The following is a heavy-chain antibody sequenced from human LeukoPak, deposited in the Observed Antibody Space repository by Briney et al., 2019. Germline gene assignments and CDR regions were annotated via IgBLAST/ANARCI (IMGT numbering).Heavy chain of an antibody. Sequence: PGGTLTLSCAASGFTFSSYWMSWVRQAPGKGLEWVANIKKDGSDIYYVDSVKGRFTISRDNAKNSLYLQMNSLRAEDTAVYYCARDQWDTAMVYFDYWGQGTLVTVSS. D-gene: IGHD5-18*01. CDR3: ARDQWDTAMVYFDY. CDR1: GFTFSSYW. V-gene: IGHV3-7*04. CDR2: IKKDGSDI. J-gene: IGHJ4*02.